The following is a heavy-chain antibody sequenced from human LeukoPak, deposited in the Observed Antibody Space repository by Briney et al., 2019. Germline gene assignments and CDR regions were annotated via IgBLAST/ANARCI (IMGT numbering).Heavy chain of an antibody. CDR2: ISSRSSYI. CDR1: GFTFSSYS. J-gene: IGHJ3*02. V-gene: IGHV3-21*01. CDR3: ARDTPLGAFDI. Sequence: GGSLRLSCAASGFTFSSYSMNWVRQAPGKGLGWVSSISSRSSYIYYADSVKGRFTISRDNAKNSLYLQMNSLRAEDTAVYYCARDTPLGAFDIWGQGTMVTVSS.